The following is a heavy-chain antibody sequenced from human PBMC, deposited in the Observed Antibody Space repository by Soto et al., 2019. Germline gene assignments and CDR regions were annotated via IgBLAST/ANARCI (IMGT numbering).Heavy chain of an antibody. V-gene: IGHV3-21*01. J-gene: IGHJ4*02. Sequence: PGGSLRLSXAASGFTFSSYSMNWVRQAPGKGLEWVSSISSSSSYIYYADSVKGRFTISRDNAKNSLYLQMNSLRAEDTAVYYCATYSNSSFGYFDYWGQGTLVTVSS. CDR1: GFTFSSYS. D-gene: IGHD6-6*01. CDR3: ATYSNSSFGYFDY. CDR2: ISSSSSYI.